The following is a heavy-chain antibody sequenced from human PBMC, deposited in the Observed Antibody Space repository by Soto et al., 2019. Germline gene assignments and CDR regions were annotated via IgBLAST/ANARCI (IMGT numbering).Heavy chain of an antibody. D-gene: IGHD2-21*02. J-gene: IGHJ4*02. CDR1: GGSFSGYY. V-gene: IGHV4-34*01. CDR2: INHSGST. Sequence: LSLTCAVYGGSFSGYYWSWIRQPPGKGLEWIGEINHSGSTNYNPSLKSRVTISVDTSKNQFSLKLSSVTAADTAVYYCAREYGGNSGTFDYWGQGTLVTVSS. CDR3: AREYGGNSGTFDY.